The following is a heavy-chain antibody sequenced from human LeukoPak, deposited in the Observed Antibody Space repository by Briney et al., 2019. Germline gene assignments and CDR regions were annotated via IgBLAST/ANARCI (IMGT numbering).Heavy chain of an antibody. CDR3: VKDKGIVGATLYYFDY. CDR1: GFTFDDYA. V-gene: IGHV3-9*01. J-gene: IGHJ4*02. CDR2: ISWNSGSI. D-gene: IGHD1-26*01. Sequence: GRSLRLSCATSGFTFDDYAMHWVRQAPGKGLEWVSGISWNSGSIGYADSVKGRFTISRDNAKNSLYLQMNSLRAEDTALYYSVKDKGIVGATLYYFDYWGQGTLVTVSS.